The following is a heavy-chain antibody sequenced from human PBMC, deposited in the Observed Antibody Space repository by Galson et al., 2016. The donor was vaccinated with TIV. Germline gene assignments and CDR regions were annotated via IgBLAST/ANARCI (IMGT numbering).Heavy chain of an antibody. CDR3: ARWTDSGSYYDYSHH. V-gene: IGHV4-31*03. Sequence: TLSLTCTVSGGSISNDGYYWTWIRQDSGEGLVWIGNVYNSGTTSYNPSLESRVAISVDRSKNQFSLRLNSVTAADTAVYYCARWTDSGSYYDYSHHWGQGTLVTVSS. J-gene: IGHJ1*01. D-gene: IGHD1-26*01. CDR1: GGSISNDGYY. CDR2: VYNSGTT.